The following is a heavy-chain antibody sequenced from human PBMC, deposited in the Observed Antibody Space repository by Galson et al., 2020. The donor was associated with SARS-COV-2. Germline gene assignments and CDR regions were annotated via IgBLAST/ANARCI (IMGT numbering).Heavy chain of an antibody. Sequence: SETLSLTCDVYGGSLSGYYWTWIRQPPGKGLEWIGEINRGGTTAYNLSLRSRVTISLDTSKNQFSLNLTSVTAADTAIYYCARQKTVYYYMDVWGKGTTVTVSS. CDR3: ARQKTVYYYMDV. V-gene: IGHV4-34*01. CDR2: INRGGTT. CDR1: GGSLSGYY. J-gene: IGHJ6*03. D-gene: IGHD4-4*01.